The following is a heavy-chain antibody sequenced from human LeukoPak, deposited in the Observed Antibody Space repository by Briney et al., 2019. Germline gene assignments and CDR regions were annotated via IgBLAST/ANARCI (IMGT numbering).Heavy chain of an antibody. J-gene: IGHJ4*02. Sequence: ASVKVSCKASGYTFTSYAMHWVRQAPGQRREWMGGINAGNGNTKYSQKFQGRVTITRDTSASTANLELSSLRSEDTAVYYCARGLSRITMVRGVMGTFDYWGQGTLVTVSS. CDR2: INAGNGNT. V-gene: IGHV1-3*01. CDR3: ARGLSRITMVRGVMGTFDY. CDR1: GYTFTSYA. D-gene: IGHD3-10*01.